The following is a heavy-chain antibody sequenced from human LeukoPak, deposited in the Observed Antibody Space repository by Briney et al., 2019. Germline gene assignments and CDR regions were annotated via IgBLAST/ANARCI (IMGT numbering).Heavy chain of an antibody. CDR2: INPYSGGT. J-gene: IGHJ4*02. CDR3: ARDRSGGSASVYY. Sequence: ASVKVSCKASGYTSTGYYIHWVRQTPGQGLEWRGWINPYSGGTNYAQKFQDRVTMTRDTSISTAYMELSRLRSDDSAMYYCARDRSGGSASVYYWGQGTLVTVSS. V-gene: IGHV1-2*02. D-gene: IGHD6-13*01. CDR1: GYTSTGYY.